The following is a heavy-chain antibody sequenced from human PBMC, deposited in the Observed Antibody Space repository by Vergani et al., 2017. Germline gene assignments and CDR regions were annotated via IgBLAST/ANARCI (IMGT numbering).Heavy chain of an antibody. V-gene: IGHV3-30*13. J-gene: IGHJ4*02. CDR1: GFTFSSYG. D-gene: IGHD6-19*01. Sequence: VQLLESGGGLVQPGRSLRLSCAASGFTFSSYGMHWVRQAPGKGLEWVAVISYDGGSKHYADSVKGRFTISRDNSRNRLYLQMNSLRAEDTAVYYCAKAHSSGWYYFDYCGQGTLVTVSS. CDR3: AKAHSSGWYYFDY. CDR2: ISYDGGSK.